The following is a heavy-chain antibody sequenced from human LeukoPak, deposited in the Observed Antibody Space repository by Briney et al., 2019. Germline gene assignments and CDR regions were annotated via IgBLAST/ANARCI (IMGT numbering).Heavy chain of an antibody. Sequence: PSQTLSLTCTVSGGSISSSSYYWGWIRQPSGKGLEWIGSTYYSGSTYYNPSLKSRVTISVDTSKNQFSLKLSSVTAADTAAYYCARPNWDKNAFDIWGQGTMVTVSS. CDR2: TYYSGST. D-gene: IGHD1/OR15-1a*01. J-gene: IGHJ3*02. CDR3: ARPNWDKNAFDI. CDR1: GGSISSSSYY. V-gene: IGHV4-39*01.